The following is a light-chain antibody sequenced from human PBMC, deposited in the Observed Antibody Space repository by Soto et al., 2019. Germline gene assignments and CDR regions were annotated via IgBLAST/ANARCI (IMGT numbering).Light chain of an antibody. CDR2: GAF. CDR1: QGVSSN. V-gene: IGKV3-15*01. Sequence: EIVMTQSPVTLSLSPGERATLSCRASQGVSSNLAWYQQKPGHAPSLLIYGAFTRATGIPARFSGTGSGTEFTLTISSLQSEDFALYYCQQYNDWPLTFGQGTKVDIK. CDR3: QQYNDWPLT. J-gene: IGKJ1*01.